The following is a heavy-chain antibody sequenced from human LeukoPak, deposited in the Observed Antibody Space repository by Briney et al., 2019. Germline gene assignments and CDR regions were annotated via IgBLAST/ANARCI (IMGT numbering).Heavy chain of an antibody. V-gene: IGHV3-21*01. CDR1: GFIFSSYS. CDR3: AKEVLAVTVVTRGVDS. J-gene: IGHJ4*02. Sequence: PGGSLRLSCAASGFIFSSYSMNWVRQAPGKGLEWVSSISSSNSHIYYVDSVKGRVTISRDTAKNTLYLRMNSLRAADTALYYSAKEVLAVTVVTRGVDSGDQGTLVTVSS. D-gene: IGHD4-23*01. CDR2: ISSSNSHI.